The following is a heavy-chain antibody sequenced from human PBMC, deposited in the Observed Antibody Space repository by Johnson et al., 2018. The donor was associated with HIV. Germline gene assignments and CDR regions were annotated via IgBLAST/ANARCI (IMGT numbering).Heavy chain of an antibody. CDR3: AKGPILDDGFDI. V-gene: IGHV3-30*04. J-gene: IGHJ3*02. CDR2: ISYDGTKK. Sequence: QEKLVESGGGVVQPGRSMRLSCAASGFTFSSYAMHWVRQAPGKGLEWVAVISYDGTKKYYADSVKGRFTISRDNSKNTQYLQMNSLRAEDTAVYYCAKGPILDDGFDIWGQGTMVTVSS. D-gene: IGHD3-3*01. CDR1: GFTFSSYA.